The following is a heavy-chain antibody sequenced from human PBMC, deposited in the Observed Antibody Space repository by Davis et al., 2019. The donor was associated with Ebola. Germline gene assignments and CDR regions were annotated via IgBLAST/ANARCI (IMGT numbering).Heavy chain of an antibody. CDR2: ISWDGGST. J-gene: IGHJ6*04. D-gene: IGHD1-26*01. CDR3: AKDIGAPEIFYYFGMDV. Sequence: PGGSLRLSCAASGFTFDDYNIHWVRHAPGKGLEWVALISWDGGSTFYADSVKGRFTISRDNRKNSLYLQMNSLRTEDTALYYCAKDIGAPEIFYYFGMDVWGKGTTVTVSS. V-gene: IGHV3-43*01. CDR1: GFTFDDYN.